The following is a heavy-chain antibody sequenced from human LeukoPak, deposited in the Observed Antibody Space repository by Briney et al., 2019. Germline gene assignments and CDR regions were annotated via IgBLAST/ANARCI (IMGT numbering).Heavy chain of an antibody. CDR1: GYSFTNYW. CDR3: ARRHKRGAYSYGVDY. CDR2: IYPGDSDT. V-gene: IGHV5-51*01. D-gene: IGHD5-18*01. Sequence: GESLKISCKGAGYSFTNYWDAWVRQMPGKGVEWMGIIYPGDSDTRYSPSFQGQVTISADKSISTAYLQWNSLEASDTARYYCARRHKRGAYSYGVDYWGQGTLVTVSS. J-gene: IGHJ4*02.